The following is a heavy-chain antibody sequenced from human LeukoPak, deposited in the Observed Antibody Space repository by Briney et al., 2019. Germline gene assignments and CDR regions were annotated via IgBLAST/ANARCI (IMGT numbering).Heavy chain of an antibody. CDR3: ARLPSYSSSQVYYYGMDV. CDR2: IYPGDSDT. J-gene: IGHJ6*04. D-gene: IGHD6-13*01. Sequence: GESLKISCKGSGYNFTSYWIGWVRQVPGKGLEWIGIIYPGDSDTRYSPSFQGQVTISADKSISTAYLQWSSLKASDTAMDYCARLPSYSSSQVYYYGMDVWGKGTTVTVSS. V-gene: IGHV5-51*01. CDR1: GYNFTSYW.